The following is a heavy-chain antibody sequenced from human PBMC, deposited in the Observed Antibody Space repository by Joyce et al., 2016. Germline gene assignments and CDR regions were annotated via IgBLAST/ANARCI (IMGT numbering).Heavy chain of an antibody. CDR2: INPNSCGT. V-gene: IGHV1-2*02. Sequence: QVQLVQSGAEVKKPGASVKVSCKASGYTFTGYYMPWVRQAPGQGLEGMGWINPNSCGTNYAQKFQGRVTMTRDTSISTAYMELSRLRSDDTAVYYCARGSFSWFGDADAFDIWGQGTMVTVSS. CDR3: ARGSFSWFGDADAFDI. D-gene: IGHD3-10*01. J-gene: IGHJ3*02. CDR1: GYTFTGYY.